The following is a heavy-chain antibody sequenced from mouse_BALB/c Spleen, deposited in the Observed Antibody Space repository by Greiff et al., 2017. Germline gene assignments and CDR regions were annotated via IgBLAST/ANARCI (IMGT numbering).Heavy chain of an antibody. D-gene: IGHD2-4*01. Sequence: EVMLVESGGGLVQPGGSGKLSCAASGFTFSSFGMHWVRQAPEKGLEWVAYISSGSSTIYYADTVKGRFTISRDNPKNTLFLQMTSLRSEDTAMYYCARTDYDYDDFDYWGQGTTLTVSS. V-gene: IGHV5-17*02. CDR2: ISSGSSTI. J-gene: IGHJ2*01. CDR1: GFTFSSFG. CDR3: ARTDYDYDDFDY.